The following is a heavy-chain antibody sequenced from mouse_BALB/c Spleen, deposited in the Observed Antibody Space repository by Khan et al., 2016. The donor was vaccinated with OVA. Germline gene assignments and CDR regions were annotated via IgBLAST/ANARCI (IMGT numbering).Heavy chain of an antibody. CDR1: GYTFTDYY. J-gene: IGHJ3*01. CDR3: ARRNYFGYTFAY. CDR2: ISPGSGDT. Sequence: QVRLQQSGAELARPGASVKLSCKASGYTFTDYYINWVKQRTGQGLEWIGEISPGSGDTYYNERFKGKATLTADKSSSTAYMQLSSLTSAASAVYFCARRNYFGYTFAYWGQGTLVTVSA. D-gene: IGHD1-2*01. V-gene: IGHV1-77*01.